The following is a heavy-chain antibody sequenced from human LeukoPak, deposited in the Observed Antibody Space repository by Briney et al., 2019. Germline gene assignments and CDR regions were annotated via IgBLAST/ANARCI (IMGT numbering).Heavy chain of an antibody. CDR1: GGSISGSSYY. Sequence: PSETLSLTCTVSGGSISGSSYYSGWIRQPPGKGLEWIGSIYYSGSTYYNPSLKSRVTISVDTSKNQFSLKLSSVTAADTAVYYCARLVRGVIIVGYFDYWGQGTLVTVSS. J-gene: IGHJ4*02. CDR3: ARLVRGVIIVGYFDY. V-gene: IGHV4-39*01. CDR2: IYYSGST. D-gene: IGHD3-10*02.